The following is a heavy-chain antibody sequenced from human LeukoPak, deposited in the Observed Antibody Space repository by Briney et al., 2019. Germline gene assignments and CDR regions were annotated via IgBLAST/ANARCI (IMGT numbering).Heavy chain of an antibody. Sequence: SETLSLTCTVSGGSISSSSYYWSWIRQPPGKGLEWIGEINHSGSTNYNPSLKSRVTISVDTSKNQFSLKLSSVTAADTAVYYCARYRIGDRYSSSWGVRGTYWFDPWGQGTLVTVSS. V-gene: IGHV4-39*07. D-gene: IGHD6-13*01. J-gene: IGHJ5*02. CDR1: GGSISSSSYY. CDR2: INHSGST. CDR3: ARYRIGDRYSSSWGVRGTYWFDP.